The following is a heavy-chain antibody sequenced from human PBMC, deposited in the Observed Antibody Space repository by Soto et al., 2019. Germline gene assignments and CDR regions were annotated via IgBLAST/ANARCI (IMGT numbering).Heavy chain of an antibody. Sequence: EVQLVETGGGLIQPGGSLRLSCAASGFTVSSNYMSWVRQAPGKGLEWVSVIYSGGSTYYADSVKGRFTISRYNSKNTLYLQMNILRAEDTAVYYCARESSSWEGFDYWGQGTLVTVSS. J-gene: IGHJ4*02. CDR3: ARESSSWEGFDY. V-gene: IGHV3-53*02. CDR1: GFTVSSNY. CDR2: IYSGGST. D-gene: IGHD6-13*01.